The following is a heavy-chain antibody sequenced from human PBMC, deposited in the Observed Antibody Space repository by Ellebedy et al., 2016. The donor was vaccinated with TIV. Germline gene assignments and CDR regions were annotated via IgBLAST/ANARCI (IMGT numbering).Heavy chain of an antibody. D-gene: IGHD3-10*01. CDR1: GFTFSKYA. V-gene: IGHV3-23*01. CDR3: ARVTYGSGTFDF. J-gene: IGHJ4*02. Sequence: GESLKISCAASGFTFSKYAMAWVRQAPGRGLEWVSPISGTVGNTYYPDSVKGRFTISRDNSENNLSLQMHSLSAEDTALYYCARVTYGSGTFDFWGQGILVTVSS. CDR2: ISGTVGNT.